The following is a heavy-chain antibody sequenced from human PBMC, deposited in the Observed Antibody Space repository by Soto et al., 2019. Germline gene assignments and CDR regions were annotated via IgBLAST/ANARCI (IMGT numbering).Heavy chain of an antibody. D-gene: IGHD3-10*01. V-gene: IGHV1-18*01. CDR3: AGSGPAAGY. CDR2: ISAYDGNT. CDR1: GYTFTSYA. J-gene: IGHJ4*02. Sequence: QVQLVQSGAEVKKPGASVKVSCKASGYTFTSYAITWVRQAPGQGLEWMGWISAYDGNTNYAQKLQGRVTMTTDTSTTTAYMELRSPRSDDAAVYCCAGSGPAAGYWGQGTLVTVSS.